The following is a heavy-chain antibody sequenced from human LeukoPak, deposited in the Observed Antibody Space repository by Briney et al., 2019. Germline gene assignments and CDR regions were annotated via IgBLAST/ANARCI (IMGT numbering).Heavy chain of an antibody. Sequence: GGSLRLSCAASGFTVSGNYMSWVRQAPGMGLEWVSVIYSGGSTFYADSVKGRFTISRDNSKNMLYLQMNSLRAEDTAVYYCARDHAYSYGFSYYFHSWGQGTLVTVSS. V-gene: IGHV3-66*01. CDR3: ARDHAYSYGFSYYFHS. J-gene: IGHJ4*02. CDR1: GFTVSGNY. CDR2: IYSGGST. D-gene: IGHD5-18*01.